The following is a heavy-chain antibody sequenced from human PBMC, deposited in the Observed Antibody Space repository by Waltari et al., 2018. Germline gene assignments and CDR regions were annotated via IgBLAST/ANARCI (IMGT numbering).Heavy chain of an antibody. CDR3: ARGPGSGGSYCGMDV. D-gene: IGHD2-15*01. CDR2: IYYSGST. V-gene: IGHV4-59*11. J-gene: IGHJ6*02. CDR1: GGSISSHY. Sequence: QVQLQESGPGLVKPSETLSLTCTVSGGSISSHYWSWIRQPPGKGLEWIGYIYYSGSTNYNPSLKSRVTISVDTSKNQFSLKLSSVTAADTAVYYCARGPGSGGSYCGMDVWGQGTTVTVSS.